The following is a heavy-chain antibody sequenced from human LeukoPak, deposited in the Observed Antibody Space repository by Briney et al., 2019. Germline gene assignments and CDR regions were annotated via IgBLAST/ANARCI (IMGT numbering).Heavy chain of an antibody. CDR3: ARVRHIVVVTAPSGAFDI. D-gene: IGHD2-21*02. CDR2: INHSGST. Sequence: SETLSLTCAVYGGSFSCYYWSWIRQPPGKGLEWIGEINHSGSTNYNPSLKSRVTISVDTSKNQFSLKLSSVTAADTAVYYCARVRHIVVVTAPSGAFDIWGQGTMVTVSS. J-gene: IGHJ3*02. CDR1: GGSFSCYY. V-gene: IGHV4-34*01.